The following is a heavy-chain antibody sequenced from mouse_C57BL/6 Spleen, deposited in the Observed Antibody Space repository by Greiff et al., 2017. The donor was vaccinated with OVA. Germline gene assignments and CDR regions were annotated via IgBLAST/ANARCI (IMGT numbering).Heavy chain of an antibody. CDR2: IDPSDSYT. Sequence: QVQLQQPGAELVRPGTSVKLSCKASGYTFTSYWMHWVKQRPGQGLEWIGVIDPSDSYTNYNQKFKGKATLTVDTSSSTAYMQLSSLTSDDSAVYYCARELGYYFDYWGQGTTLTVSS. CDR3: ARELGYYFDY. D-gene: IGHD4-1*01. V-gene: IGHV1-59*01. J-gene: IGHJ2*01. CDR1: GYTFTSYW.